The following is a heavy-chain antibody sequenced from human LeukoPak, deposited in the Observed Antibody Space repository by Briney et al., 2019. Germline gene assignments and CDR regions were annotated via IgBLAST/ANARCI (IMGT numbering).Heavy chain of an antibody. CDR1: GDSISSTNW. Sequence: SGTLSLTCTVSGDSISSTNWWSWVRQPPGQGLEWIGEIYHSGSTNYNPSLKSRVTISVDTSKNQFSLKLSSVTAADTAVYFCARYAYDSSGYYSFDYWGQGTLVTVSS. D-gene: IGHD3-22*01. J-gene: IGHJ4*02. V-gene: IGHV4-4*02. CDR3: ARYAYDSSGYYSFDY. CDR2: IYHSGST.